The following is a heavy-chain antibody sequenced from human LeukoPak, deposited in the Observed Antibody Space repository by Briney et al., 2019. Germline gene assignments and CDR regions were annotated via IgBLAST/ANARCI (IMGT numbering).Heavy chain of an antibody. CDR2: INHSGST. CDR1: GGSFSGYY. D-gene: IGHD1-26*01. J-gene: IGHJ4*02. V-gene: IGHV4-34*01. CDR3: ARHDRGSYIY. Sequence: PSETLSLTCAVSGGSFSGYYWTWIRQPPGKGLEWIGEINHSGSTNYNPSLKSRVTISVDTSKNQFSLKLSSVTAADTAVYYCARHDRGSYIYWGQGTLVTVSS.